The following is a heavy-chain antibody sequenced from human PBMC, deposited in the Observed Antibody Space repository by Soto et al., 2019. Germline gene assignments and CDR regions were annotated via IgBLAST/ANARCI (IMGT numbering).Heavy chain of an antibody. D-gene: IGHD2-2*01. CDR2: IIPIFDTT. CDR1: GGTFSSYD. Sequence: QVQLVQSGAEVKKPGSSVKVSCKASGGTFSSYDISWVRQAPGQGLEWMGGIIPIFDTTNYAQKFQGRVTITADESTSTAYMELSSLRSEDTAVYYCARHDCISSSCYYYYYYVMDVWGQGTTVTVSS. V-gene: IGHV1-69*12. CDR3: ARHDCISSSCYYYYYYVMDV. J-gene: IGHJ6*02.